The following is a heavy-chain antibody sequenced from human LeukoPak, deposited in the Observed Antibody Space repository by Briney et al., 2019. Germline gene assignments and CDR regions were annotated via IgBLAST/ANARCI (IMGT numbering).Heavy chain of an antibody. D-gene: IGHD6-19*01. CDR2: INPSGGST. CDR3: AEIVGWYRPQGAYYFDY. J-gene: IGHJ4*02. Sequence: GASVKVSCKASGYTFISYYMHWVRQAPGQGLEWMGIINPSGGSTSYAQKFQGRVTMTRDTSTSTVYMELSSLRSEDTAVYYCAEIVGWYRPQGAYYFDYWGQGTLVTVSS. V-gene: IGHV1-46*01. CDR1: GYTFISYY.